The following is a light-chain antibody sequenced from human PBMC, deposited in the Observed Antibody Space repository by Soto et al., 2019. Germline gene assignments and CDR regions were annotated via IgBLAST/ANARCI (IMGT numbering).Light chain of an antibody. CDR1: SSNIGAGYD. CDR3: QSYDNSLSGDVV. CDR2: ANS. V-gene: IGLV1-40*01. J-gene: IGLJ2*01. Sequence: QSVLTQPPSVSGAPGQRVTISCIGSSSNIGAGYDVHWYQQLPGTAPRLLIYANSDRPSGVPDRFSGSKSGTSASLAITGLQAEDEADYYCQSYDNSLSGDVVFGGGTKLTVL.